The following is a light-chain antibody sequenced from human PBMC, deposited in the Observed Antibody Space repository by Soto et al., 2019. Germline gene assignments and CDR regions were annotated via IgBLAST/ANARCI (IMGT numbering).Light chain of an antibody. CDR1: QSVGRK. Sequence: EIEMTQSPATLSVSPGERATLSCRSSQSVGRKLAWYQQKPGQAPRLLIYDASNRAMGVPARFSGSGSGTEFTLTISSLQPDDFATYYCQQYNSYPLTFGGGTKVEIK. CDR2: DAS. V-gene: IGKV3-15*01. J-gene: IGKJ4*01. CDR3: QQYNSYPLT.